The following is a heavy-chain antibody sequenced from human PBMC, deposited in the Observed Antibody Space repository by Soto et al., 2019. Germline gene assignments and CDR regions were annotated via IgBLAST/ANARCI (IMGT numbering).Heavy chain of an antibody. D-gene: IGHD6-13*01. CDR1: GGSISSYY. Sequence: PSETLSLTCTVSGGSISSYYWSWIRQPPGKGLEWIGYIYYSGSTNYNPSLKSRVTISVDTSKNQFSLKLSSVTAADTAVYYCARAAVSSWYFMAVPDYYGMDVWGQGTTVTVSS. J-gene: IGHJ6*02. V-gene: IGHV4-59*01. CDR3: ARAAVSSWYFMAVPDYYGMDV. CDR2: IYYSGST.